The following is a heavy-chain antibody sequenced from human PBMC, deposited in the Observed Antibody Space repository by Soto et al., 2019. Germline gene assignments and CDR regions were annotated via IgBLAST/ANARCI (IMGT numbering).Heavy chain of an antibody. Sequence: QVQLVQSGAEVKEPGASVKVSCKASGYTFTGYYLHWVRQAPGQGLEWMGWINPNSGGTHYAQKFQVRVTMTRDPSISTAYMELSRLRSDDTAVYYCARGPWDPVEEVSAATLDYWGQGTLVTVSS. CDR2: INPNSGGT. CDR1: GYTFTGYY. J-gene: IGHJ4*02. D-gene: IGHD2-2*01. V-gene: IGHV1-2*02. CDR3: ARGPWDPVEEVSAATLDY.